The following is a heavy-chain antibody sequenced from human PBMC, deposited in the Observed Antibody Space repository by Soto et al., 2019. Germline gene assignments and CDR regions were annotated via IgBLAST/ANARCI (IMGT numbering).Heavy chain of an antibody. CDR2: IYYSGST. CDR1: GGSISSYY. CDR3: SFLGDWESTEIDT. J-gene: IGHJ5*01. Sequence: SETLSLTCTVSGGSISSYYCSWIRQPPGKGLEWIGYIYYSGSTNYNPSLKSRVTISVDASKNQFSLKMSSVTAADTAVYYCSFLGDWESTEIDTLGLGTPVTVSS. V-gene: IGHV4-59*08. D-gene: IGHD2-21*02.